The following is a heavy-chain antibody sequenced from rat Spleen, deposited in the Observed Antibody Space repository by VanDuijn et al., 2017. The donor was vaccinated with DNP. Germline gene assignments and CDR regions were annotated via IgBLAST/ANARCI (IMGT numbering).Heavy chain of an antibody. Sequence: EVQLVETGGGLVQPGRSLKLSCVASGFTFSTYWMYWIRQAPGKGLEWVASINPDGGTTYYPDSVKGRFTISRDNAENTAFLQMNSLRSEDTATYYCASWNPIASISTSNYWGQGVMVTVSS. CDR2: INPDGGTT. D-gene: IGHD1-2*01. CDR1: GFTFSTYW. J-gene: IGHJ2*01. CDR3: ASWNPIASISTSNY. V-gene: IGHV5-58*01.